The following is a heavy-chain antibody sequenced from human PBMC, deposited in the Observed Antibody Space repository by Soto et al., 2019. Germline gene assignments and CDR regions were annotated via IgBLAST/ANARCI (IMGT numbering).Heavy chain of an antibody. Sequence: ASVKVSCKASGYTFTGYYMHWVRQAPGQGLEWMGRINPNSGGTNYAQKFQGWVTMTRDTSISTAYMELSRLRSDDTAVYYCARDQGGSWNGWAFDIWGQGTMVTVSS. CDR2: INPNSGGT. CDR3: ARDQGGSWNGWAFDI. CDR1: GYTFTGYY. D-gene: IGHD2-15*01. J-gene: IGHJ3*02. V-gene: IGHV1-2*04.